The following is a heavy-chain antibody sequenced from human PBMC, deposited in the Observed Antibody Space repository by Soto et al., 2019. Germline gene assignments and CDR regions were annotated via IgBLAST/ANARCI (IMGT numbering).Heavy chain of an antibody. CDR3: VREGGDNWFDP. CDR1: GYTFTTYA. J-gene: IGHJ5*02. D-gene: IGHD3-16*01. V-gene: IGHV1-3*01. Sequence: ASVKVSCKASGYTFTTYAIQWLRQAPGERLEWMGWVNAANGQTKYSQKFQGRVTITGDTSATTAYMDLSSLTSEDTAVYYCVREGGDNWFDPWGQGTLVKSPQ. CDR2: VNAANGQT.